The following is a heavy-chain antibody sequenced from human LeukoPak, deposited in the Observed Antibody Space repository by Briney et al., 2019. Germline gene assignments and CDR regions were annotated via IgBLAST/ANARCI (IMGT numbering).Heavy chain of an antibody. CDR1: GGSISSYY. D-gene: IGHD3-22*01. V-gene: IGHV4-4*07. CDR2: IYTSGST. CDR3: ARDRGGQYYYDSYPYI. J-gene: IGHJ3*02. Sequence: SETLSLTCTVSGGSISSYYWSWIRQPAGKGLEWIGRIYTSGSTNYNPSLKSRVTISVDTSKNQFSLKLSSVTAADTAVYYCARDRGGQYYYDSYPYIWGQGTMVTVSS.